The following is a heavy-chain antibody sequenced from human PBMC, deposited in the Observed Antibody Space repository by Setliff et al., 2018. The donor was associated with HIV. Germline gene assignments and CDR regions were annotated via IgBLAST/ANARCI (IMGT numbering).Heavy chain of an antibody. D-gene: IGHD3-9*01. Sequence: ASVKVSCKVSGYSLTELSIHWVRQAPGEGLEWVGGFDPEDDETVYAEKFQGRVTMTEDTSTDTAYMALSSLGSEDTAMYYCATSGFYDILTGPTPGAFDIWGQGTLVTVS. CDR3: ATSGFYDILTGPTPGAFDI. CDR2: FDPEDDET. V-gene: IGHV1-24*01. CDR1: GYSLTELS. J-gene: IGHJ3*02.